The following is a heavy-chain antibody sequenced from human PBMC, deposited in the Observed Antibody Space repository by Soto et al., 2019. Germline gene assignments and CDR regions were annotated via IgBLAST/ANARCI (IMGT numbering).Heavy chain of an antibody. Sequence: EVQLVETGGGLIQPGGSLRLSCAASGFTVSSNYMSWVRQAPGKGLECVSVIYSGGNRYYADSVKGRFTISRDNSKNTLYLQMNSLRAEDTAVYYCAARYSSGWMDSWGQGTLVTVSS. V-gene: IGHV3-53*02. J-gene: IGHJ5*01. CDR3: AARYSSGWMDS. CDR2: IYSGGNR. D-gene: IGHD6-19*01. CDR1: GFTVSSNY.